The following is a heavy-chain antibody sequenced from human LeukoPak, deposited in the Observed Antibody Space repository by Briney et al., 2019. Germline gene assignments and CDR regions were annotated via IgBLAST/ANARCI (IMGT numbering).Heavy chain of an antibody. J-gene: IGHJ6*03. D-gene: IGHD2-21*01. CDR3: ATADPTYCGGDCYTYYYYYYMDV. Sequence: RASVKVSCKVSGYTLTELSMHWVRQAPGKGLEWMGGFDPEDGETIYAQKFQGRVTMTEDTSTDTAYMEPSSLRSEDTAVYYCATADPTYCGGDCYTYYYYYYMDVWGKGTTVTVSS. CDR2: FDPEDGET. V-gene: IGHV1-24*01. CDR1: GYTLTELS.